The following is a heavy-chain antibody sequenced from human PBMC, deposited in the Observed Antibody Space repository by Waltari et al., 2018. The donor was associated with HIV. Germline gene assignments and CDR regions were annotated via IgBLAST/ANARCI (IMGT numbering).Heavy chain of an antibody. D-gene: IGHD2-21*02. CDR3: ARAEGGNSGVHFDY. CDR2: IYTRGST. V-gene: IGHV4-61*02. Sequence: QVQLQESGPGLVKPSQTLSLPCTVSGGSLRRGSFYWNWIRQPAGKGLEWIGRIYTRGSTKYNPSLKSRVTRSVDTSKNQFSLKLNSVTAADTAVYYCARAEGGNSGVHFDYWGQGTLVTVSS. CDR1: GGSLRRGSFY. J-gene: IGHJ4*02.